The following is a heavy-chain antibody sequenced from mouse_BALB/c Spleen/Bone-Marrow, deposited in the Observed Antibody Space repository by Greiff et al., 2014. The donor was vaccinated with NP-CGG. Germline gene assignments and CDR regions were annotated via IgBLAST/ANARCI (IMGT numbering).Heavy chain of an antibody. J-gene: IGHJ4*01. D-gene: IGHD1-1*01. CDR3: ARDYYGSSYAVDY. Sequence: EVMLVESGGGLVKPGGSLKLSCAASGFTFSSYAMSWVRQSPEKRLEWVAEISSGGSYTYYPDTVTGRFTISRDNAKNTLYLEMSSLRSEDTAMYYCARDYYGSSYAVDYWGQGTSVTVSS. CDR1: GFTFSSYA. V-gene: IGHV5-9-4*01. CDR2: ISSGGSYT.